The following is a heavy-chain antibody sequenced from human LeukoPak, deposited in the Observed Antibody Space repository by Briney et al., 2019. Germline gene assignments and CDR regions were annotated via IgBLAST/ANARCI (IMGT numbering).Heavy chain of an antibody. CDR1: GGSIGSYY. CDR3: ARSELYYYDSSGYYQAPVWGPGYFDY. J-gene: IGHJ4*02. V-gene: IGHV4-59*01. CDR2: IYYSGST. Sequence: SETLSLTCTVSGGSIGSYYWSWIRQPPGKGLEWIGYIYYSGSTNYNPSLKSRVTISVDTSKNQFSLKLSSVTAADTAVYYCARSELYYYDSSGYYQAPVWGPGYFDYWGQGTLVTVSS. D-gene: IGHD3-22*01.